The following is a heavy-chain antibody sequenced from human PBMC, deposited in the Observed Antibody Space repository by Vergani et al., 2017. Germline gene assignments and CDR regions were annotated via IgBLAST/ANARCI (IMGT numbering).Heavy chain of an antibody. D-gene: IGHD3-10*01. CDR1: GFTFSSYW. CDR2: INSDGSST. Sequence: EVQLVESGGGLVQPGGSLRLSCAASGFTFSSYWMHWVRQAPGKGLVWLSRINSDGSSTSYADSVKGRFTISRDNAKNTLYLQMNSLRAEDTAVYYCARESRGGYPWFEGSFWGQGTLVTVSS. CDR3: ARESRGGYPWFEGSF. J-gene: IGHJ4*02. V-gene: IGHV3-74*01.